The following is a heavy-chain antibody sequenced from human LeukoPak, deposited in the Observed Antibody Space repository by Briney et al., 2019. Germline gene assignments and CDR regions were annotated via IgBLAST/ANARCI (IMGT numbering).Heavy chain of an antibody. CDR2: IYTSGST. CDR3: AVLYYYDSSGYYDY. CDR1: GGSISSYY. D-gene: IGHD3-22*01. V-gene: IGHV4-4*07. Sequence: KPSETLSLTCTVSGGSISSYYWSWIRQPAGQGLEWIGRIYTSGSTNYNPSLKSRVTMSVDTSKNQFSLKLSSVTAADTAVYYCAVLYYYDSSGYYDYWGQGTLVTVSS. J-gene: IGHJ4*02.